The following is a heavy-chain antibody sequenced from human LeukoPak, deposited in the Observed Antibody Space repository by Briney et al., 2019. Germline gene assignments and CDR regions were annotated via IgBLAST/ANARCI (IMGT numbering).Heavy chain of an antibody. J-gene: IGHJ3*02. Sequence: GGSLRLSCAASGVTVSSNYMSWVRQAPGKGLEWVSVSYSGGSTYYADSVKGRFTISRDNSKNTLYLQMNSLRAEDTAVYYCARGYYDSSGYYSPDAFDIWGQGTMVTVSS. CDR1: GVTVSSNY. CDR3: ARGYYDSSGYYSPDAFDI. CDR2: SYSGGST. D-gene: IGHD3-22*01. V-gene: IGHV3-66*01.